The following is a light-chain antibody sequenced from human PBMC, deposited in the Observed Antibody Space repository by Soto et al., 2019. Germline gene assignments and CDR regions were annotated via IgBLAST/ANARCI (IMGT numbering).Light chain of an antibody. CDR2: YDD. CDR1: SSNIGKNA. Sequence: QSVLTQPPSVSAAPRQRVTISCSGSSSNIGKNAVSWYQHVPGEAPKLLIYYDDLVASGVSDRFSGSKSGASASLAISGLQSEDEADYYCAVWDDSLNGVYVFGTGTKLTVL. J-gene: IGLJ1*01. V-gene: IGLV1-36*01. CDR3: AVWDDSLNGVYV.